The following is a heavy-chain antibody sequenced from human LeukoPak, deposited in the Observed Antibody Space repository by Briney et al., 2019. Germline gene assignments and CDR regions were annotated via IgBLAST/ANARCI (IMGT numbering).Heavy chain of an antibody. CDR2: ISGSGGST. D-gene: IGHD4-11*01. V-gene: IGHV3-23*01. CDR1: GFTFSSYA. J-gene: IGHJ4*02. Sequence: GGSLRLSCAASGFTFSSYAMSWVRQAPGKGLEWVSAISGSGGSTYYADSVRGRFTISRDNAKNSLYLQMSSLRAEDTAVYYCTRDPTQYLRYGYFDYWGQGTLVTVSS. CDR3: TRDPTQYLRYGYFDY.